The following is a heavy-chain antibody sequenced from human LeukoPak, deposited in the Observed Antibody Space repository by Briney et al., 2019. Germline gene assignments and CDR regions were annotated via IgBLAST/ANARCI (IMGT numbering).Heavy chain of an antibody. D-gene: IGHD6-13*01. CDR3: ARLVRISSTPRPSWFDP. CDR2: IYPGDSDT. CDR1: GYSFTSYW. V-gene: IGHV5-51*01. J-gene: IGHJ5*02. Sequence: GESLKISCKGSGYSFTSYWIGWVRQMPGKGLEWMGIIYPGDSDTRYNPSFQGQVTISADKSIRTAYLQWSSLKASDTAMYYCARLVRISSTPRPSWFDPWGQGTLVTVSS.